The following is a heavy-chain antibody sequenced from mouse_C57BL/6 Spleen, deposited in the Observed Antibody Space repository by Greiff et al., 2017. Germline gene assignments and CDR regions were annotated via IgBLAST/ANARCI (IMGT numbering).Heavy chain of an antibody. Sequence: QVQLQQPGAELVKPGASVKLSCKASGYTFTSYWMHWVKQRPGQGLEWIGMIHPNSGSTNYNEKFKSKATLTVDKSSSTAYMQLSSLTSEDSAVYYCAKVATHWYFDVWAQGPRSPSPQ. J-gene: IGHJ1*03. CDR1: GYTFTSYW. CDR2: IHPNSGST. CDR3: AKVATHWYFDV. V-gene: IGHV1-64*01. D-gene: IGHD1-1*01.